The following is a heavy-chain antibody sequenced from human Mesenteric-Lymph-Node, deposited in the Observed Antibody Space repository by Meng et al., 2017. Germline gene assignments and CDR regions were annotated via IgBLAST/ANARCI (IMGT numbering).Heavy chain of an antibody. D-gene: IGHD3-10*01. J-gene: IGHJ5*02. V-gene: IGHV4-31*03. Sequence: GQLPGSGPGLVKPSQTLSLTCTVSGGSISRGGYYWSWIRQHPGKGLEWIGYIHDSGSTYYNPSLKSRVTISADTSKNQFSLKLSSVTAADTAVYYCARASYGSGSPLGESWFDPWGQGTLVTVSS. CDR3: ARASYGSGSPLGESWFDP. CDR2: IHDSGST. CDR1: GGSISRGGYY.